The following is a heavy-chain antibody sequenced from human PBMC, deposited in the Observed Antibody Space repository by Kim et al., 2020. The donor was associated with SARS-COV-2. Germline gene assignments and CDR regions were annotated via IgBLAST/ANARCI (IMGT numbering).Heavy chain of an antibody. D-gene: IGHD6-19*01. J-gene: IGHJ4*02. CDR1: GGSISSGGYY. CDR3: ARGRSSGWQHDY. V-gene: IGHV4-31*03. Sequence: SETLSLTCTVSGGSISSGGYYWSWIRQHPGKGLEWIGYIYYSGSTYYNPSLKSRVTISVDTSKNQFSLKLSSVTAADTAVYYCARGRSSGWQHDYWGQGTLVTVSS. CDR2: IYYSGST.